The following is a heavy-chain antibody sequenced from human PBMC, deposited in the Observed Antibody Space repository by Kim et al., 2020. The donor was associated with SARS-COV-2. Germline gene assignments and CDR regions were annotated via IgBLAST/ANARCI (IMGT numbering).Heavy chain of an antibody. J-gene: IGHJ4*02. D-gene: IGHD3-10*01. CDR3: AALDTVQVPGGI. Sequence: YVDSVKGRFTMSRENAKNSLYLQMSSLRTEDTAIYYCAALDTVQVPGGIWGQGTLVTGSS. V-gene: IGHV3-7*01.